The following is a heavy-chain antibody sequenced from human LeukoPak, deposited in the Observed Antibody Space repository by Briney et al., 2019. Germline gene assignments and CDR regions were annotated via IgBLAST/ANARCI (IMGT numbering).Heavy chain of an antibody. D-gene: IGHD6-13*01. J-gene: IGHJ5*02. CDR3: ARVSGAAARGGEDWFDP. Sequence: SETLSLTCAVYGGSFSGYYWSWIRQPPGKGLEWIGEISHSGSTNYNPSLKSRVTISVDTSKNQFSLKLSSVTAADTAVYYCARVSGAAARGGEDWFDPWGQGTLVTVSS. V-gene: IGHV4-34*01. CDR2: ISHSGST. CDR1: GGSFSGYY.